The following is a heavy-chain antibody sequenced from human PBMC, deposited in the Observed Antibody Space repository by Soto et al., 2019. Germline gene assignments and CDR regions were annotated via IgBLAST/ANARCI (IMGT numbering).Heavy chain of an antibody. J-gene: IGHJ4*02. V-gene: IGHV3-33*01. D-gene: IGHD2-15*01. CDR1: GFTFSTYG. Sequence: QVHLVESGGGAVQPGRSLRLSCAASGFTFSTYGMHWVRQAPGKGLEWVAVTWYDGSNSFYADSVKGRFTISRDNSKRTLYLQMDRLRVEDTSVYYCARDCSGGSCFYLVNWGQGTLVTVSS. CDR2: TWYDGSNS. CDR3: ARDCSGGSCFYLVN.